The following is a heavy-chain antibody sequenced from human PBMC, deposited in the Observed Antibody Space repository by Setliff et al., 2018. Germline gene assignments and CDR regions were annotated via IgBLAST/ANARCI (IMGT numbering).Heavy chain of an antibody. V-gene: IGHV4-61*02. CDR3: ARLSWNGLRYYGLDV. CDR1: GDSISSGSYH. Sequence: SETLSLTCTVSGDSISSGSYHWGWIRKPAGKGLEWIGRIHPSGSTSHNPSLKSRVTISVDTSKNQFSLKVSSVTAADTAVYYCARLSWNGLRYYGLDVWGQGTTVT. J-gene: IGHJ6*02. CDR2: IHPSGST. D-gene: IGHD3-3*01.